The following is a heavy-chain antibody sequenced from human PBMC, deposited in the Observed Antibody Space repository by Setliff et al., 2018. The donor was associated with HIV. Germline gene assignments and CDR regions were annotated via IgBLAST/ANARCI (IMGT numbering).Heavy chain of an antibody. Sequence: GASVKVSCKASGFTFTEYYIHWVRQAPGQGLEWMGWVSPHGGYTSYAPKLQGRVTMTTDTSTSTAYMELRSLTSDDTAVYYCARSRYSSSSGDYWGQGTLVTVSS. V-gene: IGHV1-18*04. CDR1: GFTFTEYY. CDR3: ARSRYSSSSGDY. J-gene: IGHJ4*02. D-gene: IGHD6-6*01. CDR2: VSPHGGYT.